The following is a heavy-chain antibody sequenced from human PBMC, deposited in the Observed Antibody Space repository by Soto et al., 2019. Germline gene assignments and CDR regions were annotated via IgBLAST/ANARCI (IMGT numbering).Heavy chain of an antibody. J-gene: IGHJ6*02. CDR2: ISAYNGNT. Sequence: ASVKVSCKASGYTFTSYGISWVRQAPGQGLEWMGWISAYNGNTNYAQKLQGRVTMTTDTSTSTAYMELRSLRSDDTAVYYCVRAPQTSDYDFWSGYYHYYYYGMDVWGQGTTVTVSS. CDR1: GYTFTSYG. CDR3: VRAPQTSDYDFWSGYYHYYYYGMDV. D-gene: IGHD3-3*01. V-gene: IGHV1-18*01.